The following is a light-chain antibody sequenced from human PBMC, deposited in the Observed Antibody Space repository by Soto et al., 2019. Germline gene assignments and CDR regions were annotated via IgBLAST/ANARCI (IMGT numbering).Light chain of an antibody. J-gene: IGKJ4*01. CDR1: QSVSSY. Sequence: EIVLTQSPATLSLSPGERATLSCRASQSVSSYLAWYQQKPGQAPRLLIYDASNRATGIPARFSGSGSGTDFTLTISXLXPEDFAVYYCQQRSNWPRLTFCGGTKVEIK. V-gene: IGKV3-11*01. CDR2: DAS. CDR3: QQRSNWPRLT.